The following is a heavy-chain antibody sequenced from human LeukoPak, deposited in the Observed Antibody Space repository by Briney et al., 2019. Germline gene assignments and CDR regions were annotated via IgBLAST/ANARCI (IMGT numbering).Heavy chain of an antibody. J-gene: IGHJ4*02. CDR2: ISSSGSTI. Sequence: GGSLRLSCTASGFTFSDYYMSWIRQAPGKGLEWVSYISSSGSTIYYADSVKGRFTISRDNAKNSLYLQMNSLRAEDTAVYYCARASSVVNFDYWGQGTLVTVSS. CDR3: ARASSVVNFDY. D-gene: IGHD4-23*01. CDR1: GFTFSDYY. V-gene: IGHV3-11*01.